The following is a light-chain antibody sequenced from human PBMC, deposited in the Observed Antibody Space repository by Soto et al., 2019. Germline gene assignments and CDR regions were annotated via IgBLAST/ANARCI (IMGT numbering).Light chain of an antibody. J-gene: IGKJ1*01. CDR3: QQYLDPTRT. Sequence: EIVLTQSPGTLSLSPGERATLSCRASQSVSSSYLAWYQQKPGQAPRLLIYDASSRAAGIPDRFTGSGSGTDFTLTISRLEPEDFAVYYCQQYLDPTRTFGQGTKVEIK. V-gene: IGKV3-20*01. CDR2: DAS. CDR1: QSVSSSY.